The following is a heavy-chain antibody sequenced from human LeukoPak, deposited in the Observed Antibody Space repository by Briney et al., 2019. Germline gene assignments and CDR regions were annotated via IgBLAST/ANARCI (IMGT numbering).Heavy chain of an antibody. CDR3: ARDGYNSGYFDY. CDR1: GASISSGGYY. Sequence: SETLSLTCTVSGASISSGGYYWNWIRQPPGKGLEWIGYIYYSRSTSYSPSLKSRLTISVDTSKNQFSLKLSSVTAADTAVSYCARDGYNSGYFDYWGQGTLVTVSS. J-gene: IGHJ4*02. D-gene: IGHD5-24*01. CDR2: IYYSRST. V-gene: IGHV4-30-4*01.